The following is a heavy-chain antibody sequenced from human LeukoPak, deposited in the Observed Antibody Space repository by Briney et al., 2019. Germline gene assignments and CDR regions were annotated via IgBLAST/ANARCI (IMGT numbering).Heavy chain of an antibody. CDR1: GFTFSSHW. CDR2: INNDGGVT. CDR3: ARGGQGAVDY. Sequence: PGGSLRLSCAASGFTFSSHWMHWVRQAPGKGLVWVSFINNDGGVTSYADSVKCRFPISRDNGDTTPYLQTNSPRAEHPAMYYCARGGQGAVDYWGPGTPVTVSS. J-gene: IGHJ4*02. V-gene: IGHV3-74*01. D-gene: IGHD3-16*01.